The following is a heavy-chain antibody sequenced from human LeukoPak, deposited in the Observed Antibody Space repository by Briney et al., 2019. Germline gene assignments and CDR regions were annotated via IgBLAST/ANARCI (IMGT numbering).Heavy chain of an antibody. V-gene: IGHV1-2*02. CDR2: INPNSGGT. Sequence: ASVKVSCKASGYTFTGYYMHWVRQAPGQGLEWMGWINPNSGGTNYAQKFQGRVTMTRDTSISTAYMELSRLRSDDTAVYYCARDHIAVAGYYYYGMDVWGQGTTVTVSS. J-gene: IGHJ6*02. CDR3: ARDHIAVAGYYYYGMDV. D-gene: IGHD6-19*01. CDR1: GYTFTGYY.